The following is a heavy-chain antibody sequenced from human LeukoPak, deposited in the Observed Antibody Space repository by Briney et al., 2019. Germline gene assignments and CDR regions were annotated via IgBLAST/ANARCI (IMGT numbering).Heavy chain of an antibody. V-gene: IGHV3-7*01. CDR2: IKQDGSEK. D-gene: IGHD3-22*01. CDR1: GFSFSNYW. Sequence: GGSLRLSCAASGFSFSNYWMYWVRQAPGKGLEWVANIKQDGSEKNYVDSVKGRFTISRDNAEKSVFLQMNSLRAEDTAVYYCARDRYYDSFGYYTGDPWGQGTLVTVSS. CDR3: ARDRYYDSFGYYTGDP. J-gene: IGHJ5*02.